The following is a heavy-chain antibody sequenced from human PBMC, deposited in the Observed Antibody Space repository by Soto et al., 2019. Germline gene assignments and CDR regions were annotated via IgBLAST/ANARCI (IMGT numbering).Heavy chain of an antibody. CDR2: IYHSGST. CDR3: ARGSHYYDSSGYYPPTFDY. Sequence: SETLSLTCAVSGGSISRGGYSWSWIRQPPGKGLEWIGYIYHSGSTYYNPSLKSRVTISVDRSKNQFTLKVSSVTAADTAVYYCARGSHYYDSSGYYPPTFDYWGQGTLVTVSS. J-gene: IGHJ4*02. CDR1: GGSISRGGYS. V-gene: IGHV4-30-2*01. D-gene: IGHD3-22*01.